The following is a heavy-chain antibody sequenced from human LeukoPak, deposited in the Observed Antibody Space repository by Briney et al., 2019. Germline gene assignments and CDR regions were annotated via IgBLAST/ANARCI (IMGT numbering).Heavy chain of an antibody. J-gene: IGHJ6*03. CDR3: ARGGGFYYYMDV. V-gene: IGHV4-39*07. CDR1: GGSISSSSYY. D-gene: IGHD2-15*01. Sequence: SETLSLTCTVSGGSISSSSYYWGWIRQPPGKGLEWIGSIYYSGSTYYNPSLKSRVTISVDTSKNQFSLKLSSVTAADTAVYYCARGGGFYYYMDVWGKGTTVTISS. CDR2: IYYSGST.